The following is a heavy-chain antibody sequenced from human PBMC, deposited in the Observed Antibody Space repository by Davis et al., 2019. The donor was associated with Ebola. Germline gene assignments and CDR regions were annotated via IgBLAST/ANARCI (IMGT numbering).Heavy chain of an antibody. D-gene: IGHD4-17*01. Sequence: SETLSLTCTVSGGSISSSSYYWGWIRQPPGKGLEWIGSIYYSGSTYYNPSLKSRVTISVDTSKNQFSLKLSSVTAADTAVYYCARQSDYGAEWWFDPWGQGTLVTVSS. V-gene: IGHV4-39*01. J-gene: IGHJ5*02. CDR2: IYYSGST. CDR1: GGSISSSSYY. CDR3: ARQSDYGAEWWFDP.